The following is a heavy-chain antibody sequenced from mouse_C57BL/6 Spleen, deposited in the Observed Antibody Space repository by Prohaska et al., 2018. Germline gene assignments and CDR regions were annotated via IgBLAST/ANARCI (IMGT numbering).Heavy chain of an antibody. J-gene: IGHJ1*03. CDR3: MRYGNYWYFDV. Sequence: EVQLLETGGGLVQPRGSRGLSCEGSGFTFSGFWMSWVRQTPGKTLEWIGDINSDGSAINYAPSIKDRFTIFRDNDKSTLDLQMSNVRSEDTATYFCMRYGNYWYFDVWGTGTTVTVSS. D-gene: IGHD2-1*01. CDR1: GFTFSGFW. CDR2: INSDGSAI. V-gene: IGHV11-2*01.